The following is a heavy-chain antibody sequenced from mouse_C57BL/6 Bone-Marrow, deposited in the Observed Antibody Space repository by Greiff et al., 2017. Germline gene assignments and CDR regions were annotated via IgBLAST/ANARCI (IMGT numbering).Heavy chain of an antibody. V-gene: IGHV1-72*01. Sequence: QVQLQQSGAELVKPGASVTLSCKASGYTFTSYWMHWVKQRPGRGLEWIGRIDPNSGGTKYNEKFKSKDTLTVDKPSSTAYMQLSSLTSEDSAVYYCAGPLLRFYYARDYWGQGTSVTVSS. D-gene: IGHD1-1*01. CDR3: AGPLLRFYYARDY. CDR1: GYTFTSYW. CDR2: IDPNSGGT. J-gene: IGHJ4*01.